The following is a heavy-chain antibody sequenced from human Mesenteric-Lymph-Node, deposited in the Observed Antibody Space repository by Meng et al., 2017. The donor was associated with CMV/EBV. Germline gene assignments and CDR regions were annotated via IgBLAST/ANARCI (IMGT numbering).Heavy chain of an antibody. CDR1: GGTFSSYA. V-gene: IGHV1-46*01. D-gene: IGHD1-26*01. CDR3: ARETIKWEPRFDP. J-gene: IGHJ5*02. Sequence: ASVKVSCKASGGTFSSYAISWVRQAPGQGLEWMGIINPSGGSTSYAQKFQGRVTMTRDTSTSTVYMELSSLRSEDTAVYYCARETIKWEPRFDPWGQGTLVTVSS. CDR2: INPSGGST.